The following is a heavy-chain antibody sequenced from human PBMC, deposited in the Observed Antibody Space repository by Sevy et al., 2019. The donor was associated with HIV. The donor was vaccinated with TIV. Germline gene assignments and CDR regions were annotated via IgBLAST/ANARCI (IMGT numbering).Heavy chain of an antibody. V-gene: IGHV3-30*18. D-gene: IGHD3-3*01. J-gene: IGHJ5*02. CDR1: GFTFSSNG. CDR2: ISYDGSNK. Sequence: GGSLRLSCAASGFTFSSNGMHWVRQAPGKGLEWVAVISYDGSNKYYADSVKGRFTISRDNSKNTLYLQMNSLRAEDTAVYYCAKDRPRPYYDFWSGWGANWFDPWGQGTLVTVSS. CDR3: AKDRPRPYYDFWSGWGANWFDP.